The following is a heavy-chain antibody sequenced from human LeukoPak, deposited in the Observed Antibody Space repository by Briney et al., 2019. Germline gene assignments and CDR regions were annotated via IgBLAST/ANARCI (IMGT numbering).Heavy chain of an antibody. J-gene: IGHJ5*02. V-gene: IGHV1-69*05. CDR3: ARDRLGAGYSYGYNWFDP. CDR1: GGTFSSYA. D-gene: IGHD5-18*01. Sequence: SVKVSFKASGGTFSSYAISWVRQAPGQGLEWMGGIIPIFGTANYAQKFQGRVTITTDESTSTAYMELSSLRSEDTAVYYCARDRLGAGYSYGYNWFDPWGQGTLVTVSS. CDR2: IIPIFGTA.